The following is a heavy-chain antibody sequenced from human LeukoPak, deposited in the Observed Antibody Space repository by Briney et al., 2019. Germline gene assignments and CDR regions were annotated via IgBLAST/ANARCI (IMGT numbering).Heavy chain of an antibody. D-gene: IGHD6-13*01. CDR3: ARDDIGYSSSWPYYYYYYMDV. CDR1: GYSISSGYY. Sequence: PSETVSLPCTVSGYSISSGYYWGWIRQPPGKGLEWIGSIYHSGSTYYNPSLKSRVTISVDTSKNQFSLKLSSVTAADTAVYYCARDDIGYSSSWPYYYYYYMDVWGKGTTVTVSS. CDR2: IYHSGST. J-gene: IGHJ6*03. V-gene: IGHV4-38-2*02.